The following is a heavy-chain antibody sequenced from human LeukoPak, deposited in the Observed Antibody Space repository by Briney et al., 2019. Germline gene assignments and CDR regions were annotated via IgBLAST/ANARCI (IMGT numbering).Heavy chain of an antibody. CDR3: ARDKKFVGWHHGNSVGY. J-gene: IGHJ4*02. D-gene: IGHD4-23*01. CDR2: INPHKGNT. Sequence: ASVKVSCKASGGTFSSYAISWVRQAPGQGLQWMGWINPHKGNTNYAQNFQNRVTMTTDTSTNTAYMELRSLRSDDTAVYYCARDKKFVGWHHGNSVGYWGQGTLVTVSS. CDR1: GGTFSSYA. V-gene: IGHV1-18*01.